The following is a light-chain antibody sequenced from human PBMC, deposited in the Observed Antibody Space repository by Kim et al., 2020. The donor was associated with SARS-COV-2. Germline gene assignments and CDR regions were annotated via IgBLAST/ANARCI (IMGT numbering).Light chain of an antibody. CDR1: QSLVYSDGNTY. CDR2: KVS. J-gene: IGKJ1*01. Sequence: DVVMTQSPLSLPVTLGQPASISCRSSQSLVYSDGNTYLNWFQQRPGQSPRRLIYKVSNRDSGVPDRFSGRGSGTDFTLKISRVEAEDVGVYYCMQGTHWPWTFGQGTKVDIK. V-gene: IGKV2-30*01. CDR3: MQGTHWPWT.